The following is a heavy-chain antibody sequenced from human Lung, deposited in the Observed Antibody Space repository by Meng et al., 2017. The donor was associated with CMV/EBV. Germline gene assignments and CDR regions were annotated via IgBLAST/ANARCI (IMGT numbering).Heavy chain of an antibody. CDR2: INHSGST. J-gene: IGHJ6*02. V-gene: IGHV4-34*01. CDR3: ARSKRNNYYGSGSYSKNYGMDV. Sequence: SETLSLXCAVYGGSFSGYYWSWIRQPPGKGLEWIGEINHSGSTNYNPSLKSRVTISVDTSKNQFSLKLSSVTAADTAVYYCARSKRNNYYGSGSYSKNYGMDVWGQRTTVTVSS. CDR1: GGSFSGYY. D-gene: IGHD3-10*01.